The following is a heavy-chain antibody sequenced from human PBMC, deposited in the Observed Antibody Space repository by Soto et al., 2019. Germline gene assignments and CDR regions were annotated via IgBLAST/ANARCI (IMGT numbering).Heavy chain of an antibody. D-gene: IGHD3-9*01. J-gene: IGHJ6*02. CDR3: TRDAYYDILDV. Sequence: QVQLVESGGGVVQHGRSLRFSCAASGFTCSSCAMHWVRQAPGKGLEWVAVISSDGSNKYYAASVKGRFTISRDNSKNTLYLQMNSLTAEDTAVYYWTRDAYYDILDVWGQVTTVTFSS. CDR2: ISSDGSNK. V-gene: IGHV3-30-3*01. CDR1: GFTCSSCA.